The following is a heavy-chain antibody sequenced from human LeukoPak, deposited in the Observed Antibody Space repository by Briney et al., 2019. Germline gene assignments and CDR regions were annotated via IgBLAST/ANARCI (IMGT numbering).Heavy chain of an antibody. V-gene: IGHV3-23*01. CDR3: AKDNNRDHYYDSSGYSDYFDY. CDR1: GFTFSSYA. J-gene: IGHJ4*02. CDR2: ISGSGGST. Sequence: GGSLRLSCAASGFTFSSYAMSWVRQAPGKGLEWVSAISGSGGSTYYADSVKGRFTISRDNSKNTLYLQMNSLRAEDTAVYYCAKDNNRDHYYDSSGYSDYFDYWGQGTLVTVSS. D-gene: IGHD3-22*01.